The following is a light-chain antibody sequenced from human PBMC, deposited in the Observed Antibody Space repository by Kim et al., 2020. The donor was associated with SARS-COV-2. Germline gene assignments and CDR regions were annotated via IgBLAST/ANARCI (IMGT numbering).Light chain of an antibody. J-gene: IGLJ2*01. CDR1: SSDVGGHNY. V-gene: IGLV2-8*01. CDR3: SSYAGSNNVV. CDR2: EVS. Sequence: QSALTQPPSASGSPGQSVTISCTGTSSDVGGHNYVSWYRQDPGKAPKLMIYEVSKRPSGVPDRFSGSKSGNTASLTVSGLQAEDEADYYCSSYAGSNNVVFGGGTQLTVL.